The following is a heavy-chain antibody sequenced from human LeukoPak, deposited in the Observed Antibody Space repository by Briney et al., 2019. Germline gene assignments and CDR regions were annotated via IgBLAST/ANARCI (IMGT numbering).Heavy chain of an antibody. CDR3: ARGGSFLGNYVY. V-gene: IGHV4-31*03. Sequence: SETLSLTRTVSGGSINSGGFYWSWIRQHPGKGPEWIGYIYYSGSTFYNPSLKSRVAISLDKSKNQFSLNLSSVTAADTAVYYCARGGSFLGNYVYWGQGTLVTVSS. D-gene: IGHD3-16*01. J-gene: IGHJ4*02. CDR1: GGSINSGGFY. CDR2: IYYSGST.